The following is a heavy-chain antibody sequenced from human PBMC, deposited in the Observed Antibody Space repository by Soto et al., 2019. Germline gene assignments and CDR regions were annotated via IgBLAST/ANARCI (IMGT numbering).Heavy chain of an antibody. CDR3: AKVSGATYRLGFDY. Sequence: HPGGSLRLSCAASGFTFSSYAMSWVRQAPGKGLEWVSAISGSGGSTYYADSVKGRFTISRDNSKNTLYLQMNSLRAEDTAVYYCAKVSGATYRLGFDYWGQGTLVTVSS. V-gene: IGHV3-23*01. J-gene: IGHJ4*02. CDR1: GFTFSSYA. D-gene: IGHD1-26*01. CDR2: ISGSGGST.